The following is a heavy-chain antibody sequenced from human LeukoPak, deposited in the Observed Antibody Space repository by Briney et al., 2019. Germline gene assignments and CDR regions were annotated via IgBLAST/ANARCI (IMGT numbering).Heavy chain of an antibody. V-gene: IGHV4-61*01. CDR2: ISYSGST. CDR3: AREPQSSGYHGWFDT. J-gene: IGHJ5*02. D-gene: IGHD3-22*01. CDR1: GGSVSSVSYY. Sequence: SETLSLTCTVSGGSVSSVSYYWGWIRQPPGKELEWIAYISYSGSTKYNPSLKSRVTTSVDTSKNQFSLKLSYVTAADTAVYYCAREPQSSGYHGWFDTWGQGTLVTVSS.